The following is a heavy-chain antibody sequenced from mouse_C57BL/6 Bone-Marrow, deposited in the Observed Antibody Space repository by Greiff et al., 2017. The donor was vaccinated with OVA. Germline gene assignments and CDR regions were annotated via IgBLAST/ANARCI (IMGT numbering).Heavy chain of an antibody. CDR3: TATTVVRGYFDV. V-gene: IGHV6-3*01. J-gene: IGHJ1*03. CDR1: GFTFSNYW. D-gene: IGHD1-1*01. CDR2: IRLKSDNYAT. Sequence: EVKLEESGGGLVQPGGSMKLSCVASGFTFSNYWMNWVRQSPEKGLEWVAQIRLKSDNYATHYAESVKGRFTISRDDSKSSVYLQMNNLRAEDTGIYYCTATTVVRGYFDVWGTGTTVTVSS.